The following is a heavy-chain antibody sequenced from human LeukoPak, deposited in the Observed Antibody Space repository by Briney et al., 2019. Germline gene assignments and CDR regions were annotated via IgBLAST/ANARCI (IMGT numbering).Heavy chain of an antibody. D-gene: IGHD3-9*01. Sequence: PGGSLRLSCAASGFTVSSNHMSWVRQAPGKGLEWVSVIYRGGSTYYADSVKGRFTISRDNSKNTLSLQMNSLRAVDTAVYYCARTTKEFDILTGYYFDYWGQGTLVTVSS. CDR1: GFTVSSNH. V-gene: IGHV3-53*01. CDR2: IYRGGST. J-gene: IGHJ4*02. CDR3: ARTTKEFDILTGYYFDY.